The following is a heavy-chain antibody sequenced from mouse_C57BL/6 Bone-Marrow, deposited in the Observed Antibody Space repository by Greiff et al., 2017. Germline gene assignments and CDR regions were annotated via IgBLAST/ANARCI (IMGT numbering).Heavy chain of an antibody. CDR3: ARAPLYYYGFPFAY. CDR2: IFPGSGST. D-gene: IGHD1-1*01. V-gene: IGHV1-75*01. CDR1: GYTFTDYY. J-gene: IGHJ3*01. Sequence: VQLQESGPELVKPGASVKISCKASGYTFTDYYINWVKQTPGQGLEWIGWIFPGSGSTYYNEKFKGQATLTVDKSSSTAYMLLSSLTSEDSAVYFCARAPLYYYGFPFAYWGQGTLVTVSA.